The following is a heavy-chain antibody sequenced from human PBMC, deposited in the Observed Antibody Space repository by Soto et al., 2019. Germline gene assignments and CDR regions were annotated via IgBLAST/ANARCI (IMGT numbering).Heavy chain of an antibody. D-gene: IGHD2-2*01. CDR3: ARRGSS. CDR1: GFTFSSSE. V-gene: IGHV3-48*03. J-gene: IGHJ3*01. Sequence: EVRLVESGGGLVQPGGSLRLSCAASGFTFSSSEMYWVRQAPGKGLEWVSYIHPGGQIIFYADSVKGRFTISRDNAKNSVYLPMNNLRAEDTAVYYCARRGSSWGQGTMVTVSS. CDR2: IHPGGQII.